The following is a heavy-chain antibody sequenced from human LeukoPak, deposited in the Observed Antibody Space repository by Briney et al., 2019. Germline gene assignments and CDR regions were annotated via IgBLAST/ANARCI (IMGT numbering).Heavy chain of an antibody. Sequence: PSETLSLTCTVSGGSISSYYWSWIRQPPGKGLEWIGYIYYSESTNYNPSLKSRVTISVDTSKNQFSLKLSSVTAADTAVYYCARHICTGGSCYWFDPWGQGTLVTVSS. CDR3: ARHICTGGSCYWFDP. D-gene: IGHD2-15*01. CDR1: GGSISSYY. CDR2: IYYSEST. J-gene: IGHJ5*02. V-gene: IGHV4-59*08.